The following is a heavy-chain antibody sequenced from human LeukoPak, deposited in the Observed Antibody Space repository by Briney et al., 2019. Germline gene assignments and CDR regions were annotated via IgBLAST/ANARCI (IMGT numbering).Heavy chain of an antibody. V-gene: IGHV3-48*02. CDR3: ARGTGVMGAKYYFDY. J-gene: IGHJ4*02. CDR2: ISASSSAI. Sequence: PGGSLRLSCAASGFTFSSYSMNWVRQAPGKGLEWVSYISASSSAIYYADSVKGRFTISRDNAKNSLYLQMNSLRDDDTAVYSCARGTGVMGAKYYFDYWGQGTLVTVSS. CDR1: GFTFSSYS. D-gene: IGHD1-26*01.